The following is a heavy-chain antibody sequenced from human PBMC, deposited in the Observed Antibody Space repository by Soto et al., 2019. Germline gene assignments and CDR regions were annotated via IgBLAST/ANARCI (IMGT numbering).Heavy chain of an antibody. D-gene: IGHD3-22*01. Sequence: GGSLRLSCAASGFTVSTNYMAWVRQAPGKGLDWVSVIYSGGSTYYADSVKGRFTISRDNSKNTLYLQMNYLRAEDTATYYCARGPHYSDRSAFGTWFAPWGQGTLVTVSS. V-gene: IGHV3-53*01. CDR3: ARGPHYSDRSAFGTWFAP. CDR1: GFTVSTNY. CDR2: IYSGGST. J-gene: IGHJ5*02.